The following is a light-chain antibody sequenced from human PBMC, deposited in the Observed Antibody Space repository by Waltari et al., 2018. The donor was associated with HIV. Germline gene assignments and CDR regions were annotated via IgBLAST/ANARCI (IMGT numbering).Light chain of an antibody. CDR2: DTN. V-gene: IGLV7-46*01. CDR1: TGAVTTGHY. J-gene: IGLJ2*01. CDR3: LLSYSGARV. Sequence: QPVVTQEPSVSVSAGGTVTLTCGSSTGAVTTGHYDYWFQQPPGRAPRTLIYDTNKRHSWTPARFSGSLLGSFGSRAALTLSGAQPEDEADCYCLLSYSGARVFGGGTKLTV.